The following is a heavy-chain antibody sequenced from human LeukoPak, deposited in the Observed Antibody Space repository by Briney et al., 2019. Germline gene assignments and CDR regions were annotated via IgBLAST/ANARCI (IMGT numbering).Heavy chain of an antibody. D-gene: IGHD3-22*01. V-gene: IGHV3-21*01. CDR3: AKDYYDSSGYFGYYYYYGMDV. J-gene: IGHJ6*02. CDR2: ISSSSSYI. Sequence: TGGSLRLSCAASGFTFSSYSMNWVRQAPGKGLEWVSSISSSSSYIYYADSVKGRFTISRDNAKNSLYLQMNSLRAEDTAVYYCAKDYYDSSGYFGYYYYYGMDVWGQGTTVTVSS. CDR1: GFTFSSYS.